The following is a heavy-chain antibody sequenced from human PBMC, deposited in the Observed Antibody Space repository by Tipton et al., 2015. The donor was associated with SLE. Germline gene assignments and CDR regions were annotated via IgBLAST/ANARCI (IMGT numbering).Heavy chain of an antibody. CDR1: GYSFTSYW. V-gene: IGHV5-10-1*01. J-gene: IGHJ4*02. Sequence: QLVQSGPEVKKPGESLRISCKGSGYSFTSYWISWVRQMPGKGLGWMGRIDPSDSYTNYSPSFQGHVTISADKSVSTAYVQWSSLKASDTAMYYCATGGDGYNFPYWGQGTLVTVSS. CDR3: ATGGDGYNFPY. CDR2: IDPSDSYT. D-gene: IGHD5-24*01.